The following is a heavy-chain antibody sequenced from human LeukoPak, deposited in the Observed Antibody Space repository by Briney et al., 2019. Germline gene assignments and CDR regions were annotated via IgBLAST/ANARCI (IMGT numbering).Heavy chain of an antibody. V-gene: IGHV4-59*01. CDR3: ARVHRLVPGPFHI. CDR2: IYYSGST. D-gene: IGHD6-6*01. J-gene: IGHJ3*02. CDR1: GGSISSYY. Sequence: PSETLSLTCTVSGGSISSYYWSWIRQPPGKGLEWIGNIYYSGSTNYNPSLKSRVTISVDTSKNQFSLNLRSVPAADTAVFYCARVHRLVPGPFHIWGQGTMVIVSS.